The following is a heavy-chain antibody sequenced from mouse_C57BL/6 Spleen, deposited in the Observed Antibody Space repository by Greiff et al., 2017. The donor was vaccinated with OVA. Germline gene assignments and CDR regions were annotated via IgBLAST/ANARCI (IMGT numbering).Heavy chain of an antibody. D-gene: IGHD1-1*02. CDR2: INPNNGGT. CDR3: ASMVFDY. J-gene: IGHJ2*01. V-gene: IGHV1-26*01. CDR1: GYTFTDYY. Sequence: EVQLQQSGPELVKPGASVKISCKASGYTFTDYYMNWVKQSHGKSLEWIGDINPNNGGTSYNQKFKGKATLTVDKSSSTAYMELRSLTSKDTAVYYCASMVFDYWGQGTTLTVSS.